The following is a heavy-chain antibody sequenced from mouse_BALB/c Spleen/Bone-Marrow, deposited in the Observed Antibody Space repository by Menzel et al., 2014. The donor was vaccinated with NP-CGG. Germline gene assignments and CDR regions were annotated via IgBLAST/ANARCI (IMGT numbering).Heavy chain of an antibody. CDR3: TRYEVPYTMDY. CDR1: GYTFTSYW. D-gene: IGHD2-12*01. CDR2: IYPSDGCT. J-gene: IGHJ4*01. Sequence: QVQLKESGAELVRPGASVKLSCKASGYTFTSYWISWVKQRPGQGLEWIGNIYPSDGCTNYNQKFKDKATLTVDKSSSTAYMQLSSPTSEDSAVYYCTRYEVPYTMDYWGQGTSVTVSS. V-gene: IGHV1-69*02.